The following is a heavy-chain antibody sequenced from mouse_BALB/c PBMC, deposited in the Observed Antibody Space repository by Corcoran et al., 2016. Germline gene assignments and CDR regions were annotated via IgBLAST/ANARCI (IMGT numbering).Heavy chain of an antibody. CDR1: GYTFTNYG. D-gene: IGHD1-1*01. CDR2: INTYTGEP. J-gene: IGHJ2*01. Sequence: QIQLVQSGPALKKPGGTVKISCKASGYTFTNYGMNWVKQAPGKGLKGMGWINTYTGEPTYADDFKGRFAFSLETSASTAYLQINNLKNEDTATYFCATYYYGSSFDYWGQGTTLTVSS. V-gene: IGHV9-3-1*01. CDR3: ATYYYGSSFDY.